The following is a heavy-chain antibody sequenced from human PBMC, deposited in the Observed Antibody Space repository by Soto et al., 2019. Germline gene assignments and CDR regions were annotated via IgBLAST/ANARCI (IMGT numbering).Heavy chain of an antibody. D-gene: IGHD3-22*01. J-gene: IGHJ4*02. Sequence: PSETLSLTCTVSGGSISSYYWSWIRQPPGKGLEWIGYIYYSGSTNYNPSLKSRVTISVDTSKNQFSLKLSSVTAADTAVYYCAYGGYSVKLGYWGQGTLVTVSS. V-gene: IGHV4-59*01. CDR1: GGSISSYY. CDR3: AYGGYSVKLGY. CDR2: IYYSGST.